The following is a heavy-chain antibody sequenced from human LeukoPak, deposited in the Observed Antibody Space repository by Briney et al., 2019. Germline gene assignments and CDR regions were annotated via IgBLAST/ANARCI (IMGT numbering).Heavy chain of an antibody. Sequence: ASVTISFKASGYTFTANHIHWVRQAPGQGLEWMGIIYPHRLTITYAQKFQGSVTLTSDTSTSTVYLELNTLKPEDTAVYFCARDRAGSWVMDYGGEGTLVTVP. J-gene: IGHJ4*02. CDR2: IYPHRLTI. V-gene: IGHV1-46*01. CDR3: ARDRAGSWVMDY. D-gene: IGHD2-8*01. CDR1: GYTFTANH.